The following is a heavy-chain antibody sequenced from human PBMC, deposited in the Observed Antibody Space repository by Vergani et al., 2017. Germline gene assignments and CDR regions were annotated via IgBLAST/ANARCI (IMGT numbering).Heavy chain of an antibody. V-gene: IGHV4-39*07. CDR3: ARAEGLRGKGAFDI. J-gene: IGHJ3*02. CDR1: GGSISSSSYY. D-gene: IGHD3-10*01. CDR2: IYYSGST. Sequence: QLQLQESGPGLVKPSETLSLTCTVSGGSISSSSYYWGWIRQPPGKGLEWIGSIYYSGSTYYNPSLKSRVTISVDTSKNQFSLKLSSVTAADTAVYYCARAEGLRGKGAFDIWGQGTMVTVSS.